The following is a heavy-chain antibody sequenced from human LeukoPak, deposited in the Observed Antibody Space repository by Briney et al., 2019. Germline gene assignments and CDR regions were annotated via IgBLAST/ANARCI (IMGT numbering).Heavy chain of an antibody. V-gene: IGHV1-2*02. CDR3: ARTSREVDYVWESLVSQPYYFDY. D-gene: IGHD3-16*01. CDR1: GYTFTVYY. J-gene: IGHJ4*02. Sequence: ASVKVSCKASGYTFTVYYMHWVRQAPGQGLEWMGWINPNSGGTNYTQTFQGRVTMTRDTSISTAYMELSRLRSDDTAVYYCARTSREVDYVWESLVSQPYYFDYWGQGTLVTGSS. CDR2: INPNSGGT.